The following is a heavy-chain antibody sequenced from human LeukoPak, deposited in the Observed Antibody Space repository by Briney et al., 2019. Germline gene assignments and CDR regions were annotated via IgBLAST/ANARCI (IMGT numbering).Heavy chain of an antibody. V-gene: IGHV4-39*07. CDR2: IYYSGNT. J-gene: IGHJ5*02. D-gene: IGHD2-15*01. CDR3: ARTGLSATRGWFDP. CDR1: GGSIFSSSHY. Sequence: PSETLSLTCTVSGGSIFSSSHYWGWIRQPPGKGLEWIASIYYSGNTYYNPSLKSRVTISVDTSRKQFSLKLSSVTAADTALYYCARTGLSATRGWFDPWGQGTLVTVSS.